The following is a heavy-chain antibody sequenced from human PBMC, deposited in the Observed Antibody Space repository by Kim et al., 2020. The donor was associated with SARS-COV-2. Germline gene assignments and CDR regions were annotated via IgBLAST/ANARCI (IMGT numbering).Heavy chain of an antibody. J-gene: IGHJ4*02. D-gene: IGHD1-26*01. CDR3: ARDRGLAYFSDY. Sequence: TQPQKFPGRVTMTTDTSATTAFMELRSLRSDDTAVYYCARDRGLAYFSDYWGQGTLVTVSS. V-gene: IGHV1-18*01.